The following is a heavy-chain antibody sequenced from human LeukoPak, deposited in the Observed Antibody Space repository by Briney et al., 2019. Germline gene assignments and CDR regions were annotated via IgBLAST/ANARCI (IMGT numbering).Heavy chain of an antibody. D-gene: IGHD1-26*01. V-gene: IGHV1-46*01. CDR3: AGRSGSSQLPDY. CDR1: GYTFTNYG. Sequence: ASVKVSCKASGYTFTNYGISWVRQAPGQGLEWMGIINPSGGSTSYAQKFQGRVTMTRDMSTSTVYMELSSLRSEDTAVYYCAGRSGSSQLPDYWGQGTLVTVSS. J-gene: IGHJ4*02. CDR2: INPSGGST.